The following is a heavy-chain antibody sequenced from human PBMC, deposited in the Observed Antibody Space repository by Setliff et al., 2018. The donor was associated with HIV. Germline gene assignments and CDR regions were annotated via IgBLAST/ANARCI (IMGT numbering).Heavy chain of an antibody. CDR2: TYYSGST. Sequence: SETLSLTCTVSGDSIRSSSYYWGWIRQPPGKGLEWIGTTYYSGSTYYNPSLKSRGPISVDTSKHQFSLRLRSVTATDTAVYYCARHFPGSPNPAGYYIDVWGKGTMVTVSS. D-gene: IGHD6-13*01. J-gene: IGHJ6*03. CDR1: GDSIRSSSYY. V-gene: IGHV4-39*01. CDR3: ARHFPGSPNPAGYYIDV.